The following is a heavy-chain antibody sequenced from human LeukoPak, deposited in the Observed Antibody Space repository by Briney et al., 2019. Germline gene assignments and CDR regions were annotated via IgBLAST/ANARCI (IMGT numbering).Heavy chain of an antibody. CDR1: GFTFRSHW. D-gene: IGHD4-17*01. J-gene: IGHJ6*02. CDR2: IHQYGGEK. V-gene: IGHV3-7*01. Sequence: GGSLRLSCEGSGFTFRSHWMSWVRQAPGKGLEWVANIHQYGGEKYYVDSVRGRFSISRDNAKNSLYLEMNSLRAEDTAVYYCARVRAPRKLYYGESRYVYYYYGMDVWGQGTTVTVSS. CDR3: ARVRAPRKLYYGESRYVYYYYGMDV.